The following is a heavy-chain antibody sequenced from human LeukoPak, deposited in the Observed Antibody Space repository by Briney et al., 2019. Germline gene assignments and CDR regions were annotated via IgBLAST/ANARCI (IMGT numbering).Heavy chain of an antibody. V-gene: IGHV4-34*01. Sequence: SETLSLTCAVYGGSFSGYYWSWIRQPPGKGLEWIGEINHSGSTNYIPSLKSRVTISVDTSKNQFSLKLSSVTAADTAVYYCARGQRWSRAEYFQHWGQGTLVTVSS. J-gene: IGHJ1*01. CDR2: INHSGST. CDR3: ARGQRWSRAEYFQH. D-gene: IGHD2-15*01. CDR1: GGSFSGYY.